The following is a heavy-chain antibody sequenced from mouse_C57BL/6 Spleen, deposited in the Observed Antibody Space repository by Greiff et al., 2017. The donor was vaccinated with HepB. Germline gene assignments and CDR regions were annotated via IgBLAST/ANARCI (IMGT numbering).Heavy chain of an antibody. V-gene: IGHV3-8*01. D-gene: IGHD1-1*01. J-gene: IGHJ1*03. CDR2: ISYSGST. CDR3: ARYNYYGSSYYWYFDV. CDR1: GYSITSDY. Sequence: DVQLQESGPGLAKPSQTLSLTCSVTGYSITSDYWNWIRKFPGNKLEYMGYISYSGSTYYNPSLKSRISITRDTSKNQYYLQLNSVTTEDPATYYCARYNYYGSSYYWYFDVWGTGTTVTVSS.